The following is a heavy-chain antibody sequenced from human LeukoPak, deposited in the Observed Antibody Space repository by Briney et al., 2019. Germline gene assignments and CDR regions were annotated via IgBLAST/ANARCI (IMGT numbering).Heavy chain of an antibody. D-gene: IGHD2-2*01. CDR1: GGSFSGYY. CDR3: ARGGYCSSTSCYVRPSTRLDY. V-gene: IGHV4-34*01. J-gene: IGHJ4*02. Sequence: PSETLSLTCAVYGGSFSGYYWSWIRQPPGKGLEWIGEINHSGSTNYNPSLKSRVTISVDTSKNQFSLKLSSVTAEDTAVYYCARGGYCSSTSCYVRPSTRLDYWGQGTLVTVSS. CDR2: INHSGST.